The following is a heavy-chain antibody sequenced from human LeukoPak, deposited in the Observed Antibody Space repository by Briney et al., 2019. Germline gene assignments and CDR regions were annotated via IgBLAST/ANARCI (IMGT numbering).Heavy chain of an antibody. J-gene: IGHJ6*03. V-gene: IGHV3-21*04. CDR3: ARDDVSSTISPPYYMDV. CDR1: GFTFSSYS. D-gene: IGHD2-2*01. CDR2: ISSSSSYI. Sequence: GGSLRLSCAASGFTFSSYSMNWVRQAPGKGLEWVSSISSSSSYIYYADSVKGRFTISRDNAKNSLYLQMNSLRAEDTALYFCARDDVSSTISPPYYMDVWGEGITVTVSS.